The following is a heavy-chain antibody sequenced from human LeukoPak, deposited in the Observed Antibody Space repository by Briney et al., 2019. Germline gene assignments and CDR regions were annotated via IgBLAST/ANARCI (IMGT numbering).Heavy chain of an antibody. CDR3: APRWGSY. V-gene: IGHV3-64*01. D-gene: IGHD3-16*01. Sequence: GGSLRLSCAASGFTFSSYAMHWVRQAPGKGLEYVSAISSNGGSTYYANSVKGRFTISRDNSKNTLYLQMGSLRAEDMAVYYCAPRWGSYWGQGTLVTVSS. CDR2: ISSNGGST. CDR1: GFTFSSYA. J-gene: IGHJ4*02.